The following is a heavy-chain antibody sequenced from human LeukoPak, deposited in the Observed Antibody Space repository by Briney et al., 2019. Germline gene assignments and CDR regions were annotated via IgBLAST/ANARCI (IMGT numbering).Heavy chain of an antibody. D-gene: IGHD3-22*01. V-gene: IGHV3-23*01. CDR1: EFTFSSYS. J-gene: IGHJ4*02. Sequence: GGSLRLSCAASEFTFSSYSMNWVRQSPGKGLEWISAISNDGVYTFHADSVKGRLTISRDNSKNTLYLQMDSLRAEDTAIYYCAKGSSGGRPYYFDYWGQGTLVTVSS. CDR2: ISNDGVYT. CDR3: AKGSSGGRPYYFDY.